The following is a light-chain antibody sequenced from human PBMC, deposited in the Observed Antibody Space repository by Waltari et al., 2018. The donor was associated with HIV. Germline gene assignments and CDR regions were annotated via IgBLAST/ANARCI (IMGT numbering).Light chain of an antibody. J-gene: IGLJ1*01. CDR1: SSKLENQA. CDR2: YDD. V-gene: IGLV1-36*01. Sequence: QSVLTQPPSVSGAPGQRVIISCSGGSSKLENQALNWYQHLPGRTPTLLIYYDDLLPSGVSERFSASKSGTSASLAISGLQSEDEGDYYCASWDDSLHGYVFGSGTKISV. CDR3: ASWDDSLHGYV.